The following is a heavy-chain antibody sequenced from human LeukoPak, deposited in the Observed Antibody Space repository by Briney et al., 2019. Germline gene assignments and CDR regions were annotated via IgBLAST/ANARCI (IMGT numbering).Heavy chain of an antibody. D-gene: IGHD2-2*01. J-gene: IGHJ4*02. CDR2: ISAYNGNT. Sequence: ASVKVSCKASGYIFTSYGISWVRQGPGQGLEWVGWISAYNGNTKFAPNLQDRVTMTPDTSTATAYMELRSLRLNDTAVYFCARARPGAYCGTTSCFSDYWGQGTLVTVSS. CDR1: GYIFTSYG. V-gene: IGHV1-18*01. CDR3: ARARPGAYCGTTSCFSDY.